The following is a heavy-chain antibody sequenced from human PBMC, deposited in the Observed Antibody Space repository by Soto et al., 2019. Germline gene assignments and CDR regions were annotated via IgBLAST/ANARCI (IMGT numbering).Heavy chain of an antibody. J-gene: IGHJ6*02. CDR3: XXXXLVWFAEGTGTYGMDV. D-gene: IGHD3-10*01. CDR2: IYDSGST. V-gene: IGHV4-59*01. CDR1: GDSISYFY. Sequence: QVHLQESGPRLVKPSETLSLTCTISGDSISYFYWSWIRQPPGKGLEWIGYIYDSGSTNYNPSLSVRVTISVDTSKTQFSLKLNSVTAADTAVYYXXXXXLVWFAEGTGTYGMDVWGQGT.